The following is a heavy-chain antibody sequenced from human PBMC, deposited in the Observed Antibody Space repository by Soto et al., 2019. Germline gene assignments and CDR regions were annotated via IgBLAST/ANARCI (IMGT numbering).Heavy chain of an antibody. CDR2: ISSSSSYI. V-gene: IGHV3-21*01. CDR1: GFPFSSYS. D-gene: IGHD5-18*01. J-gene: IGHJ6*02. CDR3: ASPPPYSYGMDV. Sequence: GGSMRLSSAAAGFPFSSYSMNWVRQAPGKGLEWVSSISSSSSYIYYADSVKGRFTISRDNAKNSLYLQMNSLRAEDTAVYYCASPPPYSYGMDVWGQGTTVTVSS.